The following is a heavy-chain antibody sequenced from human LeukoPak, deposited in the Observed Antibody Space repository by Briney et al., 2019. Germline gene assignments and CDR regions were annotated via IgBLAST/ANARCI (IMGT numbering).Heavy chain of an antibody. CDR3: ARGSGSFDY. Sequence: ASVKVSCKTSGYTFAAYFIHWVRQAPGQGLEWMGWINPNSGGTNYAQKFQGRVTMTRDTSISTAYMELSRLRSDDTAVYYCARGSGSFDYWGQGTLVTVSS. J-gene: IGHJ4*02. CDR2: INPNSGGT. CDR1: GYTFAAYF. V-gene: IGHV1-2*02. D-gene: IGHD3-10*01.